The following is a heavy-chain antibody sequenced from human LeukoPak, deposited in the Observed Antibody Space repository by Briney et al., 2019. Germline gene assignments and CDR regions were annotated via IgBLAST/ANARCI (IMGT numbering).Heavy chain of an antibody. D-gene: IGHD3-16*02. J-gene: IGHJ4*02. CDR1: GESISSHY. V-gene: IGHV4-59*11. Sequence: PSETLSLTCNVSGESISSHYWSWTRQSPGKGLEWIGYITNSGTTKFNPSLKSRVTISRDTSKNQISLRLSSVTAADTAVYYCARDFPYDYVWGSYRSGYFDYWGQGTLVTVSS. CDR3: ARDFPYDYVWGSYRSGYFDY. CDR2: ITNSGTT.